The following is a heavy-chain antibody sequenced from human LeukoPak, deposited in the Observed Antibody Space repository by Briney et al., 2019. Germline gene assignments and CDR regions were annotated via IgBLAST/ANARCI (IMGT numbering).Heavy chain of an antibody. CDR3: ARVGAWIQLWSFDY. J-gene: IGHJ4*02. D-gene: IGHD5-18*01. V-gene: IGHV4-38-2*02. CDR2: IYYSGST. Sequence: SETLSLTCTVSGYSISSGYYWGWIRQPPGKGLEWIGSIYYSGSTYYNPSLKSRVTISVDTSKNQFSLKLSSVTAADTAVYYCARVGAWIQLWSFDYWGQGTLVTVSS. CDR1: GYSISSGYY.